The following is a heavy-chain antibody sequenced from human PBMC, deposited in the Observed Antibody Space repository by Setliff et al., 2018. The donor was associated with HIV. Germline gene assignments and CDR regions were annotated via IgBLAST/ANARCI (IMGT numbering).Heavy chain of an antibody. V-gene: IGHV1-69*05. Sequence: SVKVSCKASGGAFGSYALSWVRQAPGQGLEWMGGIIPIFGTANYAQKFQGRVTITTDESTSTAYMELSSLRSEDTAVYYCARDLMGARDYYGMDVWGQGTTVTVSS. J-gene: IGHJ6*02. CDR1: GGAFGSYA. D-gene: IGHD1-26*01. CDR2: IIPIFGTA. CDR3: ARDLMGARDYYGMDV.